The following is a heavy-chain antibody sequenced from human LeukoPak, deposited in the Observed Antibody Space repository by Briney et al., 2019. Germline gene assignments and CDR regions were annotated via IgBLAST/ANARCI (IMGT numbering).Heavy chain of an antibody. V-gene: IGHV5-51*01. Sequence: GESLKISCKGSGYRFPKSWIGWVRQMPGKGLEWMGIIYPDDSRTKYSPSFQGQVTMSVDKSISTAYLQWSSLKASDTAMYYCARPNYGSADYWGQGALLTVSS. D-gene: IGHD3-10*01. CDR2: IYPDDSRT. CDR1: GYRFPKSW. J-gene: IGHJ4*02. CDR3: ARPNYGSADY.